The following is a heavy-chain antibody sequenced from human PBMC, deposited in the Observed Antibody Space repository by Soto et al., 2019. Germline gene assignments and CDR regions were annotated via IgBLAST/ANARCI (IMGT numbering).Heavy chain of an antibody. CDR1: GYTFTGYY. Sequence: ASVKVSCKASGYTFTGYYMHWVRQAPGQGLEWMGWINPNSGGTNYAQKFQGWVTMTRDTSISTAYMELSRLRSDDTAVYYCARARPDSGSYYYYGMDVWGQGTTVTVSS. CDR3: ARARPDSGSYYYYGMDV. J-gene: IGHJ6*02. CDR2: INPNSGGT. V-gene: IGHV1-2*04. D-gene: IGHD1-26*01.